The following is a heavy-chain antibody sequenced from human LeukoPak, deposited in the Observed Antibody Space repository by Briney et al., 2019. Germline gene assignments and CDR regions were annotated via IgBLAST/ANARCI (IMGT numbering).Heavy chain of an antibody. CDR3: ARDGGYCSSTSCYNYMDV. Sequence: ASVKVSCKASGYTFTGYHMHWVRQAPGQGLEWMGWINPNSGGTNYAQKFQGRVTMTRDTSISTAYMELSRLRSDDTAVYYCARDGGYCSSTSCYNYMDVWGKGTTVTVSS. V-gene: IGHV1-2*02. CDR1: GYTFTGYH. J-gene: IGHJ6*03. CDR2: INPNSGGT. D-gene: IGHD2-2*03.